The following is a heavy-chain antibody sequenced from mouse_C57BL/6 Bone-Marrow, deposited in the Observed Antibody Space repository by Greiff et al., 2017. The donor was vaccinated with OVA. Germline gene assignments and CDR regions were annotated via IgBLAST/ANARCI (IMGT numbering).Heavy chain of an antibody. CDR1: GFTFSSYA. J-gene: IGHJ4*01. CDR3: ARVGMVTTGNYYAMDY. CDR2: ISDGGSYT. D-gene: IGHD2-1*01. V-gene: IGHV5-4*01. Sequence: EVQLQESGGGLVKPGGSLKLSCAASGFTFSSYAMSWVRQTPEKRLEWVATISDGGSYTYYPDNVKGRFTISRDNAKNNLYLQMSHLKSEDTAMYYCARVGMVTTGNYYAMDYWGQGTSVTVSS.